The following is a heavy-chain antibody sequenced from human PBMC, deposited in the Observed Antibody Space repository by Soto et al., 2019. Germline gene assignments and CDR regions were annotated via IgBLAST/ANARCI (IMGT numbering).Heavy chain of an antibody. D-gene: IGHD2-15*01. CDR1: GGSVSSGIYY. Sequence: QVQLQESGPGLVKPSETLSLTCTVSGGSVSSGIYYWTWIRQPPGKGLECIGYIYYSGSTDYNPSLKTRATISLDTSKNQFSLKLSSVTAADTAVYYCARNSMTPLNYLDYWGQGTLVTVSS. CDR2: IYYSGST. V-gene: IGHV4-61*01. CDR3: ARNSMTPLNYLDY. J-gene: IGHJ4*02.